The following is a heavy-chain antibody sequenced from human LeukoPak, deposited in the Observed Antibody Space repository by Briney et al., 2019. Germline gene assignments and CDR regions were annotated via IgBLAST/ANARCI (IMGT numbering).Heavy chain of an antibody. V-gene: IGHV3-11*03. CDR1: GFTFSHYY. J-gene: IGHJ4*02. CDR3: ARYSSSWEDFDY. Sequence: KPGGSLRLSCAASGFTFSHYYMSWIRQAPGKGLEWVSYISSSSSYTNYADSVKGRFTISRDNAKNSLYLQMNSLRAEDTAVYYCARYSSSWEDFDYWGQGTLVTVSS. CDR2: ISSSSSYT. D-gene: IGHD6-13*01.